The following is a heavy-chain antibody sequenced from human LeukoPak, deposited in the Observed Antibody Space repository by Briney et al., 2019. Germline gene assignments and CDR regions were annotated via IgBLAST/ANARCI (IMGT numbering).Heavy chain of an antibody. Sequence: GGSLRLSCAASGFTFSSYWMHWVRQAPGKGLVWVSRINSDGSSTSYADSVKGRFTISRDNAKNTLYLQMNSLRAEDTAVYYCARGPAYFVSRDSAAGSTPFDPWGQGTLVTVSS. CDR3: ARGPAYFVSRDSAAGSTPFDP. J-gene: IGHJ5*02. CDR1: GFTFSSYW. CDR2: INSDGSST. D-gene: IGHD6-13*01. V-gene: IGHV3-74*01.